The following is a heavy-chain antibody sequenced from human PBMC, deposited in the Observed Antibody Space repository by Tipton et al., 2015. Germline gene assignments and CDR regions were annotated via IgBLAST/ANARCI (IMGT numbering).Heavy chain of an antibody. V-gene: IGHV4-34*10. CDR1: GGSFSGYY. CDR2: IHHGGST. CDR3: AREVWYYDSSGYDY. Sequence: TLSLTCAVYGGSFSGYYWSWVRQPQGKGLEWIGEIHHGGSTNYNPSLKSRVTMSVDTSKNQFSLHLSSVTAADTAVYYCAREVWYYDSSGYDYWGQGTLVTVSS. D-gene: IGHD3-22*01. J-gene: IGHJ4*02.